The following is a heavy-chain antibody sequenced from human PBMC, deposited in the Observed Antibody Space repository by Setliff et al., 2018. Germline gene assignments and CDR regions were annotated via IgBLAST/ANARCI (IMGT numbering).Heavy chain of an antibody. J-gene: IGHJ4*02. V-gene: IGHV4-61*02. CDR2: IHSSGDT. Sequence: TLSLPCTVSGASISSGFYYWSWIRQPAGKGLEWIGRIHSSGDTKYNPSLKTRVTIAVDTSKNQFSLKLNSATAADTAVYYCARATVGLATIIYFDSWGPGTLVTVSS. CDR3: ARATVGLATIIYFDS. D-gene: IGHD4-4*01. CDR1: GASISSGFYY.